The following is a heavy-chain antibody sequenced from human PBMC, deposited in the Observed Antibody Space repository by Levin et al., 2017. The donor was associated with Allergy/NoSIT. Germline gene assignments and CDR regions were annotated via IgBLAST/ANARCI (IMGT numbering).Heavy chain of an antibody. CDR1: GFTFSSYG. CDR2: ISGDGSNK. V-gene: IGHV3-30*03. J-gene: IGHJ5*02. CDR3: SRSGHSVAAGPMWS. Sequence: GGSLRLSCAASGFTFSSYGMHWVRQAPGKGLEWVAVISGDGSNKYYADSVKGRFTISRDNSKNTLYLQMNSLRPEDTAVYYCSRSGHSVAAGPMWSWGQGTLVTVSS. D-gene: IGHD3-22*01.